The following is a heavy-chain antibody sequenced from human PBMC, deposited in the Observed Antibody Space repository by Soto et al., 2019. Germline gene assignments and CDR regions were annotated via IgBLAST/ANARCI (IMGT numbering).Heavy chain of an antibody. V-gene: IGHV1-69*13. Sequence: SVKVPCEASGGTFSSYAISWVRQAPGQGLEWMGGIIRIFGTANYAQKFQGRVTITADESTRTAYMELSSLRSEDTAVYYCASERGDTAMVSYWGQGTLVTVSS. CDR2: IIRIFGTA. D-gene: IGHD5-18*01. CDR3: ASERGDTAMVSY. CDR1: GGTFSSYA. J-gene: IGHJ4*02.